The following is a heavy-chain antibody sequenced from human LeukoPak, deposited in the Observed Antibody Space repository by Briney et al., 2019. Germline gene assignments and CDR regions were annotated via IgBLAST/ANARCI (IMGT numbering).Heavy chain of an antibody. CDR1: GFTFSSYA. Sequence: GGSLRLSCAASGFTFSSYAMHWVRQAPGKGLEYVSAISSNGGSTYYANSVKGRFTISRDNSKNTLYLQMGSLRAEDTAVYYCAKSNRAGFDPWGQGTLVTVSS. V-gene: IGHV3-64*01. D-gene: IGHD2/OR15-2a*01. CDR2: ISSNGGST. CDR3: AKSNRAGFDP. J-gene: IGHJ5*02.